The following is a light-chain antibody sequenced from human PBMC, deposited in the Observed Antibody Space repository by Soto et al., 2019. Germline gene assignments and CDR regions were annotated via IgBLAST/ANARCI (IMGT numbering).Light chain of an antibody. J-gene: IGLJ3*02. V-gene: IGLV2-8*01. CDR3: GSFTTNRIWV. CDR2: EVT. CDR1: VSDVAAYDY. Sequence: QSALTQPPSASGSLGQSVTISCTGTVSDVAAYDYVSWYQQHPGKAPRLMIFEVTKRPSGVPDRFSGSKSGITASLTVSGLQAEDAADYICGSFTTNRIWVFGGGTQLTVL.